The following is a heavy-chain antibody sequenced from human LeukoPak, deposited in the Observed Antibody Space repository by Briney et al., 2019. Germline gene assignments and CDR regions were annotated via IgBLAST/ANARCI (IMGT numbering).Heavy chain of an antibody. J-gene: IGHJ2*01. CDR2: IYYSGSI. CDR1: GGSISGSSYY. D-gene: IGHD3-16*01. V-gene: IGHV4-39*02. Sequence: SETLSLTCTVSGGSISGSSYYWGWIRQPPGKGLEWIGSIYYSGSIYYNPSLKSRVTISVDTSKNQFSLKLSSVTAADTAVYFCARDLGFGYFDLWGRGTLVTVSS. CDR3: ARDLGFGYFDL.